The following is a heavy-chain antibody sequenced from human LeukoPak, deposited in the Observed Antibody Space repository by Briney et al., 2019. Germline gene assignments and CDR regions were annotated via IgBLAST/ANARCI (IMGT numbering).Heavy chain of an antibody. V-gene: IGHV1-2*04. Sequence: ASVKVSCKASGCTFTGYYMHWVRQAPGQGLEWMGWINPNSGGTNYAQKFQGWVTMTRDTSISTAYMELSRLRSDDTAVYYCAVIAAAAGIFRYWGQGTLVTVSS. CDR1: GCTFTGYY. CDR2: INPNSGGT. D-gene: IGHD6-13*01. CDR3: AVIAAAAGIFRY. J-gene: IGHJ4*02.